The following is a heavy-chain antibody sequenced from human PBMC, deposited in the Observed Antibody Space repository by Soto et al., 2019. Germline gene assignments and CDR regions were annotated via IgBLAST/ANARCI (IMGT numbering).Heavy chain of an antibody. V-gene: IGHV3-11*01. D-gene: IGHD3-10*01. Sequence: QMQLVQSGGGLVKPGGSLRLSCAASGFSFSDYYMSWIRRAPGKGLEWVSYIGASGSPIYFGDSVKGRFSISRDNTNNSLYLQMNSRRHDDTAVYYCARGTYGMDVWGQGTTVIVSS. CDR2: IGASGSPI. CDR3: ARGTYGMDV. J-gene: IGHJ6*02. CDR1: GFSFSDYY.